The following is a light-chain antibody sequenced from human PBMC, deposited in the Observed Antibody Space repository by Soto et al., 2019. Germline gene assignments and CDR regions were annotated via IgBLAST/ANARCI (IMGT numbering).Light chain of an antibody. V-gene: IGKV1-39*01. CDR1: QSISSY. CDR2: AAS. J-gene: IGKJ4*01. Sequence: DIQMTQSPLSLSASVGDRVTVTCRAGQSISSYLNWYQQTPGKAPKLLIYAASSLQSGVPSRFSGSGSGTEFTLTISSLQSEDFAVYYCQQYNNWPLTFGGGTKV. CDR3: QQYNNWPLT.